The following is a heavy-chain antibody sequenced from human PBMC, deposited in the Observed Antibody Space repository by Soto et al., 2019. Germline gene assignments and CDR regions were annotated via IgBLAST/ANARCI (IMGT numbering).Heavy chain of an antibody. CDR2: INHSGST. CDR1: GGSFSGYY. Sequence: SETLSLTCAVYGGSFSGYYWSWIRQPPGKGLEWIGEINHSGSTNYNPSLKSRVTISVDTSKNQFSLKLSSVTAAGTAVYYCARGLPNRFGVTTRWNAFDIWGQGTMVTVSS. V-gene: IGHV4-34*01. D-gene: IGHD3-10*01. CDR3: ARGLPNRFGVTTRWNAFDI. J-gene: IGHJ3*02.